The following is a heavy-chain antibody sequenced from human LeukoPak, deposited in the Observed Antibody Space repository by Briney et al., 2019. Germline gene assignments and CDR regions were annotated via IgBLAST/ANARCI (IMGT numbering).Heavy chain of an antibody. CDR3: ARQYCSSTSCLFDY. CDR2: IYYSGST. V-gene: IGHV4-59*08. D-gene: IGHD2-2*01. J-gene: IGHJ4*02. CDR1: GGSISSYY. Sequence: SETLSLTCTVSGGSISSYYWSWIRQPPGKGLEWIGYIYYSGSTNYNPSLKSRVTISVDTSKNQFSLKLSSVTAADTAVYYCARQYCSSTSCLFDYWGQGTLVTVSS.